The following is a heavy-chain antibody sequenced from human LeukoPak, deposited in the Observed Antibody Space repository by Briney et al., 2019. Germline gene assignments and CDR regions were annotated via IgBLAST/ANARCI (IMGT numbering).Heavy chain of an antibody. CDR1: GYTFTGYY. D-gene: IGHD3-22*01. CDR3: ARDLSARSGYMTLGPTSDEYFQH. V-gene: IGHV1-2*02. Sequence: GASVKVSCKASGYTFTGYYMHWVRQAPGQGLEWMGWINPNSGGTNYAQKFQGRVTMTRDTSISTAYMELSRLRSDDTAVYYCARDLSARSGYMTLGPTSDEYFQHWGQGTLVTVSS. J-gene: IGHJ1*01. CDR2: INPNSGGT.